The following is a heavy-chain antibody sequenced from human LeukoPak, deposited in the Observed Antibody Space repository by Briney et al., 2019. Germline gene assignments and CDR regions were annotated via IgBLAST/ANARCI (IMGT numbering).Heavy chain of an antibody. D-gene: IGHD3-10*01. J-gene: IGHJ5*02. CDR1: GGSISSYY. CDR2: IYYSGST. V-gene: IGHV4-59*13. CDR3: ARDAYYYGSGSYWSWFDP. Sequence: SETLSLTGTVSGGSISSYYWSWIRQPPGKGLEWIGYIYYSGSTNYNPSLKSRVTISVDTSKNQFSLKLSSVTAADTAVYYCARDAYYYGSGSYWSWFDPWGQGTLVTVSS.